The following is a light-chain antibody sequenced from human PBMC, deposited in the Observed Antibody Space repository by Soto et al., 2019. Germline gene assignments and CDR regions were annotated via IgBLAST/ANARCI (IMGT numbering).Light chain of an antibody. CDR3: QQYNNWPPIT. CDR1: QSINDW. J-gene: IGKJ5*01. V-gene: IGKV1-5*01. Sequence: DIQMTQSPSTLSASVGDRVAITCRASQSINDWLAWYQLKPGKAPKLLIYDASTLETGVPSRFSGSGSGTEFTLTISSLQSEDFAIYYCQQYNNWPPITFGQGTRLEIK. CDR2: DAS.